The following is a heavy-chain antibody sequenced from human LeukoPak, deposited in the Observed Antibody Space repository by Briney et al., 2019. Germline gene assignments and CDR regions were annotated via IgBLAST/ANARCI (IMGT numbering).Heavy chain of an antibody. D-gene: IGHD6-13*01. CDR1: GGSISSSSYY. CDR3: ARHEGSSLVHDY. CDR2: IYYSGST. V-gene: IGHV4-39*01. J-gene: IGHJ4*02. Sequence: SETLSLTCTVSGGSISSSSYYWGWIRQPPGKGLEWIGSIYYSGSTYYNPSLKSRVTISVDTSKNQFSLKLSSVTAADTAVYYCARHEGSSLVHDYWGQGTLVTVSS.